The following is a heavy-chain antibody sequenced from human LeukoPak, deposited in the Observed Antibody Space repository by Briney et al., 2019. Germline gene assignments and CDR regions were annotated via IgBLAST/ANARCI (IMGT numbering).Heavy chain of an antibody. CDR2: ISYDGSDK. D-gene: IGHD3-22*01. CDR1: GFTFSSYG. J-gene: IGHJ5*02. V-gene: IGHV3-30*18. CDR3: AKDDYYDSSGDPNWFDP. Sequence: GSLRLSCAASGFTFSSYGMHWVRQAPGKGLEWVAVISYDGSDKYYADSVKGRFTISRDNSKNTLYLQMNSLRAKDTAVYFCAKDDYYDSSGDPNWFDPWGQGTLVTVSS.